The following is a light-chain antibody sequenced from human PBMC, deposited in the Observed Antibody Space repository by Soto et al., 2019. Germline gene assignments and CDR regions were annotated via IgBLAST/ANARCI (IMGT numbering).Light chain of an antibody. V-gene: IGKV1-8*01. Sequence: AIRMTQSPSSFSASTGDRVTITCRASQVISSYLAWYQQKPGKAPKLLIYAASTLQSGVPSRFSGSGSGTDFTLTSSCLQSEDFATYYCQQYYSYPWTFGQGTKVEIK. CDR3: QQYYSYPWT. J-gene: IGKJ1*01. CDR1: QVISSY. CDR2: AAS.